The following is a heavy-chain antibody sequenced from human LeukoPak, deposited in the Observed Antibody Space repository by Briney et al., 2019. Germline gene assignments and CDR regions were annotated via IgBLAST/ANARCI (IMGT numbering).Heavy chain of an antibody. D-gene: IGHD3-22*01. Sequence: ASVKVSCKASGYTFTSYYMHWVRQAPGQGLEWVGIINPGGGSTSYAQNLQGRVTMTRDTSTSTVYMELSRLRAEDTAVYYGSIRENFYNSSAYYHGDACDIWGEGTMVTVSS. V-gene: IGHV1-46*04. CDR2: INPGGGST. CDR3: SIRENFYNSSAYYHGDACDI. CDR1: GYTFTSYY. J-gene: IGHJ3*02.